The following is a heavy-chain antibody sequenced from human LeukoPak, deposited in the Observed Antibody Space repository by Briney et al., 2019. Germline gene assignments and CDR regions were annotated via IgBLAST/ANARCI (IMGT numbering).Heavy chain of an antibody. J-gene: IGHJ3*02. CDR3: ARDRRSSGYYLPLWAFDI. CDR2: INHSGST. V-gene: IGHV4-34*01. Sequence: SETLSLTCAVYGGSFSGYYWSWIRQPPGKGLEWIGEINHSGSTNYNPSLKSRVTISVDTSKNQFSLKLSSVTAADTAVYYCARDRRSSGYYLPLWAFDIGGQGTMVTVSS. D-gene: IGHD3-22*01. CDR1: GGSFSGYY.